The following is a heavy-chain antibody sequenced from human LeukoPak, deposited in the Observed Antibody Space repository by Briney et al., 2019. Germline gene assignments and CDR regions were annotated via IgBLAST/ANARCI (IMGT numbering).Heavy chain of an antibody. J-gene: IGHJ3*02. D-gene: IGHD3-22*01. Sequence: GASVTVSCKASGYTFTSYGISWVRQAPGQGLEWMGWISAYNGNTNYAQKLQGRVTMTTDTSTSTAYMELRSLRSDDTAVYYCARDQYYDSSGYFYDAFDIWGQGTMVTVSS. CDR1: GYTFTSYG. V-gene: IGHV1-18*01. CDR3: ARDQYYDSSGYFYDAFDI. CDR2: ISAYNGNT.